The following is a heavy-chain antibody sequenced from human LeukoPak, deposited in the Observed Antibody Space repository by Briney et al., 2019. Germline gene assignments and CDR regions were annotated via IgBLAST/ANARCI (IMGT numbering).Heavy chain of an antibody. V-gene: IGHV1-69*06. Sequence: ASVKVSCKASGGTFSSYAISWVRQAPGQGLEWMGGIIPIFGTANYAQKFQGRVTITADKSTSTAYMELSSLRSEDTAVYYCARDLLWKGSDIWGQGTMVTVSS. J-gene: IGHJ3*02. CDR2: IIPIFGTA. D-gene: IGHD2-21*01. CDR3: ARDLLWKGSDI. CDR1: GGTFSSYA.